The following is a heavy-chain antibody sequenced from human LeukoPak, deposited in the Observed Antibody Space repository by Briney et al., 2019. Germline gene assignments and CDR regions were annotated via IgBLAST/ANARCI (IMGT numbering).Heavy chain of an antibody. CDR3: AKRYYDSSGYFDAFDI. CDR2: ISGNGGST. D-gene: IGHD3-22*01. J-gene: IGHJ3*02. CDR1: GFSFSTYA. Sequence: GGSLRLSCAASGFSFSTYAMSWVRQAPGKGLEWVSGISGNGGSTYYEDSVKGRFTISRDNSKNTVFLQVNSLRAEDTAVYYCAKRYYDSSGYFDAFDIWGQGTMVTASS. V-gene: IGHV3-23*01.